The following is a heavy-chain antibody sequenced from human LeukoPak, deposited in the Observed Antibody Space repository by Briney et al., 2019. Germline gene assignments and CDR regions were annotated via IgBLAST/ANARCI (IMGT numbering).Heavy chain of an antibody. D-gene: IGHD5-18*01. CDR3: ARESSYGYVDY. CDR2: IYSGGST. CDR1: GFTVSSNY. J-gene: IGHJ4*02. V-gene: IGHV3-66*02. Sequence: GESLRLSCAASGFTVSSNYMSWVRQAPGKGLEWVSVIYSGGSTYYADSVKGRFTISRDNSKNTLYLQMNSLRAEDTAVYYCARESSYGYVDYWGQGTLVTVSS.